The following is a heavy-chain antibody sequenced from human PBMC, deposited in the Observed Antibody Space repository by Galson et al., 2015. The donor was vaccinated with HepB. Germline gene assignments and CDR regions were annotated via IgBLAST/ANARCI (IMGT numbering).Heavy chain of an antibody. Sequence: SLRLSCAASGFTFSSYGMHWVRQAPGKGLEWVAVIWYDGSNKYYADSVKGRFTISRDNSKNTLYLPMNSLRAEDTAVYYCASSSMTTVTGDAFDIWGQGTMVTVSS. CDR3: ASSSMTTVTGDAFDI. J-gene: IGHJ3*02. V-gene: IGHV3-33*08. CDR1: GFTFSSYG. D-gene: IGHD4-17*01. CDR2: IWYDGSNK.